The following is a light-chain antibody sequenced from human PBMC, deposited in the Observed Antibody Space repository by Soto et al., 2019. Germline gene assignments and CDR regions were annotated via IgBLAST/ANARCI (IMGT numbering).Light chain of an antibody. CDR3: QHYVSSPPFMYT. CDR2: GAS. J-gene: IGKJ2*01. CDR1: QSVSSSY. V-gene: IGKV3-20*01. Sequence: EIVLTQSPGTLSLSPGERATLSCRASQSVSSSYLAWYQQKPGQAPRLLIYGASNRATGIPDRFSGSGSGTDFTLTISRLEPEDFAVYYCQHYVSSPPFMYTFGQGTKLEIK.